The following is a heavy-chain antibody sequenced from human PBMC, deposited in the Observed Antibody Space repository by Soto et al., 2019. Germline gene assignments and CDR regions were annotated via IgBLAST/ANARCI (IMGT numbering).Heavy chain of an antibody. J-gene: IGHJ1*01. D-gene: IGHD6-6*01. CDR2: MNPDSGHT. CDR3: ARGRVRYRSSNYLQP. V-gene: IGHV1-8*01. Sequence: ASVKVSCKASGYTFTSYGINWVRQATGQGPEWMGWMNPDSGHTGYARKFRDRISMTRNTSITTAYMELTSLRSDDTAIYYCARGRVRYRSSNYLQPWGRGTLVIVS. CDR1: GYTFTSYG.